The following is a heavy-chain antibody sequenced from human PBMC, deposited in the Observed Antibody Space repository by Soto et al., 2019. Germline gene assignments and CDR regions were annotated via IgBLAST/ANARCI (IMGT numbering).Heavy chain of an antibody. CDR2: INAGNGNT. D-gene: IGHD6-6*01. CDR1: GYTYSSYA. CDR3: ARIGIAAPPYYYYGMDV. V-gene: IGHV1-3*01. Sequence: ASVKVYCKGAGYTYSSYAMHWVRQAPGQRLEWMGWINAGNGNTKYSQKFQGRVTITRDTSASTAYMELSSLRSEDTAVYYCARIGIAAPPYYYYGMDVWGQGTTVTVSS. J-gene: IGHJ6*02.